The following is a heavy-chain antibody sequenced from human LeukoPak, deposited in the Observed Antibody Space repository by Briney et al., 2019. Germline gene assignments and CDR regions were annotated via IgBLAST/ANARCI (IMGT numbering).Heavy chain of an antibody. CDR2: ISGSGGRA. J-gene: IGHJ4*02. CDR3: AKDQRYSSGWYDY. V-gene: IGHV3-23*01. Sequence: GGSLRLSCAASGFTFSTYAMSWVRQAPGKGLEWVSDISGSGGRAYYADSVKGRFTISRHHYKNTLYLQMNSLRAEDTAVYYCAKDQRYSSGWYDYWGQGTLVTVSS. D-gene: IGHD6-19*01. CDR1: GFTFSTYA.